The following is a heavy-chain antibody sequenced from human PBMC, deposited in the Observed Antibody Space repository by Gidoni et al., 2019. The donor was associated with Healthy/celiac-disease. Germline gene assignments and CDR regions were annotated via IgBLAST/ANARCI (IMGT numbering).Heavy chain of an antibody. CDR3: ASTDYYYGMDV. D-gene: IGHD2-8*02. CDR1: GVTFSSYW. J-gene: IGHJ6*02. CDR2: INSDGSST. V-gene: IGHV3-74*01. Sequence: EVQLVESGGGLVQPGGSLRLSCAASGVTFSSYWMHWVRQAPGKGLVWVSRINSDGSSTTYADSVKGRFTISRDNAKNTLYLQMNSLRAEDTAVYYCASTDYYYGMDVWGQGTTVTVSS.